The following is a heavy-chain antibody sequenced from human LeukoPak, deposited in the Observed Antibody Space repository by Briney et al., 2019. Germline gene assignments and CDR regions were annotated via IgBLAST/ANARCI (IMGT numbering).Heavy chain of an antibody. V-gene: IGHV3-23*01. D-gene: IGHD3-16*01. CDR1: GFTFSIYA. CDR3: AKDSRARGYYFDY. J-gene: IGHJ4*02. Sequence: GGSLRLSCAASGFTFSIYAMSWVRQAPGKGLEWVSAISGSGGSTYYADSVKGRFTISRDNSKNTLYLQMNSLRAEDTAVYYCAKDSRARGYYFDYWGQGTLVTVSS. CDR2: ISGSGGST.